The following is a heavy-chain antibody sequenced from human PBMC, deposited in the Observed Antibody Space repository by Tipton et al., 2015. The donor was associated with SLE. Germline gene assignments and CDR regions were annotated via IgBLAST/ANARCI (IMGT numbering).Heavy chain of an antibody. CDR3: ARGPPFMEWERNWFDP. Sequence: TLSLTCTVSSVSISSSNSFWVWIRQPPGKGLEWIGSIYYSGGPYYNPSVKSRVTISVDTTKSQFSLKLSSVTAADTAVYYCARGPPFMEWERNWFDPWGQGTQVTVSS. CDR1: SVSISSSNSF. J-gene: IGHJ5*02. V-gene: IGHV4-39*07. CDR2: IYYSGGP. D-gene: IGHD3-3*02.